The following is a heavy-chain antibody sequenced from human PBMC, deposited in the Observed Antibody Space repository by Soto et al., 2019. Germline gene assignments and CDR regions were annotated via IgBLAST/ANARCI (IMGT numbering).Heavy chain of an antibody. CDR1: GGSISSRESY. Sequence: SKTLSLTCSVSGGSISSRESYWGWIRKPPGKGLEWIGTIYFSGSTYYNPSLKSRVTMSVDTSRNQFSLKLSSVTAADTAVYYCARHWGRGAAGTCYNWGQGTLVTVS. CDR2: IYFSGST. J-gene: IGHJ4*02. D-gene: IGHD6-13*01. V-gene: IGHV4-39*01. CDR3: ARHWGRGAAGTCYN.